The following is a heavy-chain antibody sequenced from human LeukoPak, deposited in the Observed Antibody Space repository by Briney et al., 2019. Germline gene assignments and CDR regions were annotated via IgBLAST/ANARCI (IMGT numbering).Heavy chain of an antibody. D-gene: IGHD5-24*01. Sequence: GGSLRLSCAASGFTFSSYWMSWVRQAPGKGLEWVANIKQDGSEKYYVDSVKGRFTISRDNAKNSLYLQMNSLRAEDTAVYYCARGMAPRLTDYYYYYMDVWGKGTTVTVSS. CDR3: ARGMAPRLTDYYYYYMDV. J-gene: IGHJ6*03. CDR1: GFTFSSYW. CDR2: IKQDGSEK. V-gene: IGHV3-7*01.